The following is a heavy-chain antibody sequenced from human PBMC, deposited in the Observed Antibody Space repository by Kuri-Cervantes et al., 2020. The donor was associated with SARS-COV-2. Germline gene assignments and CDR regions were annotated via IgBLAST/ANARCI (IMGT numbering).Heavy chain of an antibody. D-gene: IGHD6-13*01. CDR2: ISYDGSNK. CDR1: GSTFSSYA. Sequence: GGSLRLSCAASGSTFSSYAMHWVRQAPGKGLEWVAVISYDGSNKYYADSVKGRFTISRDNSKNTLYLQMNSLRAEDTAVYYCAKAAAAAGSTKYYYYYYMDVWGKGTTVTVSS. J-gene: IGHJ6*03. CDR3: AKAAAAAGSTKYYYYYYMDV. V-gene: IGHV3-30-3*01.